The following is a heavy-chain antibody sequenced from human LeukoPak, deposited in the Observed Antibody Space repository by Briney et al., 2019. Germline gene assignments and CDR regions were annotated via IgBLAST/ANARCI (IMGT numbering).Heavy chain of an antibody. D-gene: IGHD6-19*01. CDR3: ARDRPGYSSWFDP. Sequence: ASVNVSCKASGYTFTGYHMHWVRQAPGQGLEWMGWINPNSGGTNSAQKFQGRVTMTRDTSITTAYMELSSLRSDDTAVYYCARDRPGYSSWFDPWGQGTLVTVSS. CDR2: INPNSGGT. CDR1: GYTFTGYH. J-gene: IGHJ5*02. V-gene: IGHV1-2*02.